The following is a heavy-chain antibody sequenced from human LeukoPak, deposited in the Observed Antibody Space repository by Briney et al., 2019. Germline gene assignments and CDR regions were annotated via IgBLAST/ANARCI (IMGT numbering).Heavy chain of an antibody. J-gene: IGHJ6*02. Sequence: GGSLRLSCAASGFTFSSYSMNWVRQAPGKGLEWVSSISSSSSYIYYADSVKGRFTISRDNAKNSLYLQMNSLRAEDTAVYYCARDLPTPGRVRAAAGTPNYYYGMDVWGQGTTVTVSS. V-gene: IGHV3-21*01. CDR2: ISSSSSYI. D-gene: IGHD6-13*01. CDR3: ARDLPTPGRVRAAAGTPNYYYGMDV. CDR1: GFTFSSYS.